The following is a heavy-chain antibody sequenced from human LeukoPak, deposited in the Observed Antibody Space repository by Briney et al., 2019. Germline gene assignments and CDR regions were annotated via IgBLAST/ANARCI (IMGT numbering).Heavy chain of an antibody. CDR1: GYTFTSYD. D-gene: IGHD2-2*01. J-gene: IGHJ6*02. V-gene: IGHV1-8*01. CDR2: MNPNSGNT. CDR3: ARDVVVPAAPYYYYYGMDV. Sequence: ASVKVSCKASGYTFTSYDINWVRQATGQGLEWMGWMNPNSGNTGYAQKFQGRVTMTRNTSISTAYMELSSLRSEDTAVYYCARDVVVPAAPYYYYYGMDVWGQGTTVTVSS.